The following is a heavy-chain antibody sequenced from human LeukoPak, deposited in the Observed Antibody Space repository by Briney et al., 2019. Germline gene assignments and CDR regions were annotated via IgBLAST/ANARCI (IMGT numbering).Heavy chain of an antibody. CDR3: ARIAYCGGDCFYGMDV. CDR1: GYTFTGYY. D-gene: IGHD2-21*01. Sequence: ASVKVFCKASGYTFTGYYMHWVRQAPGQGLEWMGWINPNSGGTNYAQKFQGRVTMTRDTSISTAYMELSRLRSDDTAVYYCARIAYCGGDCFYGMDVWGQGTTVTVSS. V-gene: IGHV1-2*02. J-gene: IGHJ6*02. CDR2: INPNSGGT.